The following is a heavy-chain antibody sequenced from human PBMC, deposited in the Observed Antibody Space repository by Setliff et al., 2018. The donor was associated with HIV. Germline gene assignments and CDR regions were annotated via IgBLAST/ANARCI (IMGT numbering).Heavy chain of an antibody. V-gene: IGHV5-51*01. CDR1: ANSFATYW. J-gene: IGHJ3*02. CDR3: ARPYNTDSYYNILTGYYYGAFDI. Sequence: LGESLKISCQGSANSFATYWIGCVRQMPGKGLEWMGIIYLHDSDTKYNPSFQGHVTISADTSISTSFLHWSSLTASDTAIYYCARPYNTDSYYNILTGYYYGAFDIWGLGTKVTVSS. D-gene: IGHD3-9*01. CDR2: IYLHDSDT.